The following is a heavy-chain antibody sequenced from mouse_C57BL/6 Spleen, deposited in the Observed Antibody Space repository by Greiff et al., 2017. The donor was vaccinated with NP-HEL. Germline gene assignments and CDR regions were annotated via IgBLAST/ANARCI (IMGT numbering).Heavy chain of an antibody. J-gene: IGHJ4*01. CDR2: IYPRSGNT. V-gene: IGHV1-81*01. CDR1: GYTFTSYG. CDR3: ARRDYYDYDPYAMDY. D-gene: IGHD2-4*01. Sequence: VQLQQSGAELARPGASVKLSCKASGYTFTSYGISWVKQRTGQGLEWIGEIYPRSGNTYYNEKFKGKATLTADKSSSTAYMELRSLTSEDSAVYFCARRDYYDYDPYAMDYWGQGTSVTVSS.